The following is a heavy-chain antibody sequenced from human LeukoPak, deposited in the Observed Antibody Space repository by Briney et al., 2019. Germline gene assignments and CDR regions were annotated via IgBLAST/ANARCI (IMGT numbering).Heavy chain of an antibody. CDR3: VRDLGVDTSMIFFDY. CDR2: IIPILGIA. V-gene: IGHV1-69*04. CDR1: GGTFSSYA. J-gene: IGHJ4*02. D-gene: IGHD5-18*01. Sequence: SVKVSCKASGGTFSSYAISWVRQAPGQGLEWMGRIIPILGIANYAQKFQGRVTLTTDTSTSTAYMELRSLRSDDTAVFYCVRDLGVDTSMIFFDYWGQGTLVTVSS.